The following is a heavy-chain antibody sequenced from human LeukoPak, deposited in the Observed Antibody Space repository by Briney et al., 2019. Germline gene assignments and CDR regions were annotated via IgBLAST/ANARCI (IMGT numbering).Heavy chain of an antibody. J-gene: IGHJ5*02. CDR1: GFTFSSYA. CDR3: AKADSSSWYERGNWFDP. V-gene: IGHV3-23*01. CDR2: ISGSGGST. Sequence: GGSLRLSCAASGFTFSSYAMSWVRQAPGKGLEWVSAISGSGGSTYYADSVKGRFTISRDNSKNTLYLQMNSLRAEDTAVYYCAKADSSSWYERGNWFDPWGQGTLVTVSS. D-gene: IGHD6-13*01.